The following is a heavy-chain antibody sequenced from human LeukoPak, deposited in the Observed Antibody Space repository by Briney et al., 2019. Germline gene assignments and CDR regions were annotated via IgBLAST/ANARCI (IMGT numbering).Heavy chain of an antibody. Sequence: PGGSLRLSCAASGFTFSSYAMTWVRQASGKGLEWVSAISRSGGSTYYADSVKGRFTISRDSSKNTLCLQMNSLRAEDTAVYYCAKGIQWELPIDYWGQGTLVTVSS. D-gene: IGHD4-23*01. CDR2: ISRSGGST. CDR3: AKGIQWELPIDY. CDR1: GFTFSSYA. J-gene: IGHJ4*02. V-gene: IGHV3-23*01.